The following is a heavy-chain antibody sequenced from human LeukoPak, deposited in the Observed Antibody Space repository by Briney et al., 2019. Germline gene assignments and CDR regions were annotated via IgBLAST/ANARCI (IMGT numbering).Heavy chain of an antibody. J-gene: IGHJ4*02. CDR3: AKGIAATGNSQIFDY. CDR2: ISGSGGST. CDR1: GFTFSSYA. V-gene: IGHV3-23*01. D-gene: IGHD6-13*01. Sequence: GGSPRLSCAASGFTFSSYAMSWVRQAPGKGLEWVSVISGSGGSTDYADSVKGRFTISRDNSKNTLYLQMNSLRAEDTAVYYCAKGIAATGNSQIFDYWGQGILVTVSS.